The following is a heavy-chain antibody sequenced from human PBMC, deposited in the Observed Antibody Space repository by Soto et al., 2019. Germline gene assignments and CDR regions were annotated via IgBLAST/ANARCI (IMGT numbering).Heavy chain of an antibody. D-gene: IGHD6-13*01. Sequence: ASVKVSCKASGYTFTSYYMHWVRQAPGQGLEWMGIINPSGGSTSYAQKFQGRVTITRDTSASTAYMELSSLRSEDTAVYYCARDVRSSSWPYYYYGMDVWGQGTTVTVSS. CDR3: ARDVRSSSWPYYYYGMDV. CDR2: INPSGGST. CDR1: GYTFTSYY. J-gene: IGHJ6*02. V-gene: IGHV1-46*01.